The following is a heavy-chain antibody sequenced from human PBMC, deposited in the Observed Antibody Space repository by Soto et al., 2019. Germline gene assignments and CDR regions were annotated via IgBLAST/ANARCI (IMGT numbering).Heavy chain of an antibody. CDR3: ARDYLTGDVIRDAFDI. J-gene: IGHJ3*02. CDR1: GGSISSSSYY. Sequence: SETLSLTCTVSGGSISSSSYYWGWIRQPPGKGLEWIGSIYYSGSTYYNPSLKSRVTISVDTSKNQFSLKLSSVTAADTDVYYCARDYLTGDVIRDAFDIWGQGTMVTVSS. CDR2: IYYSGST. V-gene: IGHV4-39*07. D-gene: IGHD7-27*01.